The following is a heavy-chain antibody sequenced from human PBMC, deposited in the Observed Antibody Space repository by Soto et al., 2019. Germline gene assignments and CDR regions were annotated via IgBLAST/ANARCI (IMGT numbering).Heavy chain of an antibody. CDR2: INPNSGGT. V-gene: IGHV1-2*02. CDR1: GYTFTGYY. J-gene: IGHJ6*02. Sequence: ASVKVSCKASGYTFTGYYMHWVRQAPGQGLEWMGWINPNSGGTNYAQKFQGRVTMTRDTSISTAYMELSRLRSDDTAVYYCESRKRRNDHFYGMDVWGQGTTVTVYS. CDR3: ESRKRRNDHFYGMDV. D-gene: IGHD1-1*01.